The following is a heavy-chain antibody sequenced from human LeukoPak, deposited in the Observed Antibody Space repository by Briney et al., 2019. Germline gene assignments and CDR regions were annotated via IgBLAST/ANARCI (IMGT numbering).Heavy chain of an antibody. V-gene: IGHV3-30-3*01. D-gene: IGHD3-22*01. CDR2: ISYDGSNK. CDR3: AGAYYDSSGRFDY. Sequence: GGSLRLSCVASGFTFSSYAMSWVRQAPGKGLEWVAVISYDGSNKYYADSVKGRFTISRDNSKNTLYLQMNSLRAEDTAVYYCAGAYYDSSGRFDYWGQGTLVTVSS. J-gene: IGHJ4*02. CDR1: GFTFSSYA.